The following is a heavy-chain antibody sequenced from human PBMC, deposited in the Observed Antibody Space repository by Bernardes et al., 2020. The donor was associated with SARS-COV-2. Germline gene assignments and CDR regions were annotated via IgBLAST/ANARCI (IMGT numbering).Heavy chain of an antibody. CDR3: AKGFGEVTTIVGY. CDR2: ISYDGSNK. Sequence: GGSLRLSCAASGFTFSSYGMHWVRQAPGKGLEWVAVISYDGSNKYYADSVKGRFTISRDNSKNTLYLQMNSLRAEDTAVYYCAKGFGEVTTIVGYWGQGTLVTVSS. CDR1: GFTFSSYG. V-gene: IGHV3-30*18. D-gene: IGHD5-12*01. J-gene: IGHJ4*02.